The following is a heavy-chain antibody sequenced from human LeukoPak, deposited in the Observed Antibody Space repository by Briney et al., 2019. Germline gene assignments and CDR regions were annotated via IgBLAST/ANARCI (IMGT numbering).Heavy chain of an antibody. D-gene: IGHD3-22*01. Sequence: GGSLRLSCAASGFTFSDYYMSWIRQAPGKGLEWVSYISSSGSTIYYADSVKGRFTISRDNAKNSLYLQMNSLRAEDTAVYYCAKDINTMRGNWFDPWGQGTLVTVSS. CDR1: GFTFSDYY. V-gene: IGHV3-11*01. CDR3: AKDINTMRGNWFDP. J-gene: IGHJ5*02. CDR2: ISSSGSTI.